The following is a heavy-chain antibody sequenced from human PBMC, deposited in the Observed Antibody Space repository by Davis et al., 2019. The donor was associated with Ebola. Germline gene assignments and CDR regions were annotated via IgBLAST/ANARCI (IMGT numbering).Heavy chain of an antibody. D-gene: IGHD3-10*01. V-gene: IGHV1-3*01. CDR3: ARDPNYYGSGSN. J-gene: IGHJ4*02. CDR2: INAGNGNT. Sequence: ASVKVSCKASGYTFTSYAMHWVRQAPGQRLEWMGWINAGNGNTKYSQKFQGRVTITADESTSTAYMELSSLRSEDTAVYYCARDPNYYGSGSNWGQGTLVTVSS. CDR1: GYTFTSYA.